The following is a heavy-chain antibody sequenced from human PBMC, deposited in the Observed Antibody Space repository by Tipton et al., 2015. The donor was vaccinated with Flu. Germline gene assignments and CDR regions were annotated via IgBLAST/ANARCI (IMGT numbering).Heavy chain of an antibody. Sequence: TLSLTCAVSGYSIGNGYYWGWIRQAPGKGLEWIASIYHSGTTYYNPSLKSRVTISLDTSKNQFSLKLSSVTAADTAVYYCARVKRIPFCWFDPWGRGTLVTVSS. V-gene: IGHV4-38-2*01. CDR2: IYHSGTT. D-gene: IGHD2-21*01. CDR3: ARVKRIPFCWFDP. J-gene: IGHJ5*02. CDR1: GYSIGNGYY.